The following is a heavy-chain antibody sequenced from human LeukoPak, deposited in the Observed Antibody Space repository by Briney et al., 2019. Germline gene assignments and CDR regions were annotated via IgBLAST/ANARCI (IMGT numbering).Heavy chain of an antibody. CDR1: GITFSNYA. Sequence: GGSLRLSCVASGITFSNYAVSWVRQAPEKGLDWVSVISGSAHKIRYADSVEGRFTISRDNSENIVYLQMNSLRADDTAVYYCARESSGYIYGYPLDYWGQGTLVTYSS. D-gene: IGHD5-18*01. CDR2: ISGSAHKI. V-gene: IGHV3-23*01. J-gene: IGHJ4*02. CDR3: ARESSGYIYGYPLDY.